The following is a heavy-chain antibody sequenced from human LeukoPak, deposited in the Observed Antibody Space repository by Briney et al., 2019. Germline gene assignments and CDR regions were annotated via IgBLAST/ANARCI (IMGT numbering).Heavy chain of an antibody. Sequence: SETLSLTCTVSGGSISSYYWSWIRQPPGKGLEWIGYIYYSGSTKYNPSLKSRVTISLVMSKNQISLELSSVTTADTAMYYCARTDDAFHIWGHGTTVTVSS. J-gene: IGHJ3*02. CDR1: GGSISSYY. CDR2: IYYSGST. V-gene: IGHV4-59*01. CDR3: ARTDDAFHI. D-gene: IGHD2-21*02.